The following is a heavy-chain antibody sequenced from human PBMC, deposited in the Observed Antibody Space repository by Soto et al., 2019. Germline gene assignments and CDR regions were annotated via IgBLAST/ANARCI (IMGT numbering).Heavy chain of an antibody. V-gene: IGHV3-7*01. CDR2: IKQDGSEK. J-gene: IGHJ4*02. D-gene: IGHD3-3*01. CDR1: GFTFSSYW. Sequence: PGGSLRLSCAASGFTFSSYWMSWVRQAPGKGLEWVANIKQDGSEKYYVDSVKGRFTISRDNAKNSLYLQMNSLRAEDTAVYYCARASLRFLEWLLLPRQEYYFDYWGQGTLVTVSS. CDR3: ARASLRFLEWLLLPRQEYYFDY.